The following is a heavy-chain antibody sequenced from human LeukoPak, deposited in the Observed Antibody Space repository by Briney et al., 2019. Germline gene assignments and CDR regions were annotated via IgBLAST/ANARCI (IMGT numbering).Heavy chain of an antibody. CDR3: ARRGYYDSSGYDY. Sequence: PGGSLRLSCAASGFTFSNYAMNWVRQAPGKGLEWVSSISASSTDIYYADSVKGRFTISRDNAKNSLYLQINSLRAEDTAIYYCARRGYYDSSGYDYWGQGTLVTVSS. V-gene: IGHV3-21*01. CDR1: GFTFSNYA. CDR2: ISASSTDI. J-gene: IGHJ4*02. D-gene: IGHD3-22*01.